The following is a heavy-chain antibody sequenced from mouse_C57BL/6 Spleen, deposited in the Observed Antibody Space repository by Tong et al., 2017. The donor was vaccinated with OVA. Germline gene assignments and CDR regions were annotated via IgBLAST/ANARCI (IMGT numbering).Heavy chain of an antibody. CDR3: ARPGNYWYFDV. Sequence: EVQLQESGGDLVKPGGSLKLSCAASGFTFSSYGMSWVRQTPDKRLEWVATISSGGSYTYYPDSVKGRFTISRDNARNILYLQMSSLRSEDTAMYYCARPGNYWYFDVWGAGTTVTVSS. CDR1: GFTFSSYG. V-gene: IGHV5-6*01. CDR2: ISSGGSYT. D-gene: IGHD2-1*01. J-gene: IGHJ1*01.